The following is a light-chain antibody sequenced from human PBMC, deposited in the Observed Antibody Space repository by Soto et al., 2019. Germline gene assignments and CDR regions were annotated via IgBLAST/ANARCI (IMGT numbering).Light chain of an antibody. V-gene: IGLV7-46*01. Sequence: QAVVTQEPSLTVSPGGTVTLTCGSSTGAVTSGHYPYWFQQKPGQAPRTLIYDASNRHSWTPARFSGSLLGGKATLTLSGAQPEDEADYYCLLSYSGARVFGTGTKLTVL. CDR3: LLSYSGARV. J-gene: IGLJ1*01. CDR2: DAS. CDR1: TGAVTSGHY.